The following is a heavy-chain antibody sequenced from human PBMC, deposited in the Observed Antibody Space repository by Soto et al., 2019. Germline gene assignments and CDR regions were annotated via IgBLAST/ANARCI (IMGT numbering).Heavy chain of an antibody. Sequence: QMQVVQSGPEVKKPGTSVKVSCKTSGFMFISSAVQWVRQARGQRLEWIGWLVVGSGNTHYAQHFQERVTLTRDMSTGTAYMELSSLGSEDTAVYYCAAVPVLRFLKWLPAYFDYWGQGTLVTVSS. CDR1: GFMFISSA. V-gene: IGHV1-58*01. CDR3: AAVPVLRFLKWLPAYFDY. CDR2: LVVGSGNT. J-gene: IGHJ4*02. D-gene: IGHD3-3*01.